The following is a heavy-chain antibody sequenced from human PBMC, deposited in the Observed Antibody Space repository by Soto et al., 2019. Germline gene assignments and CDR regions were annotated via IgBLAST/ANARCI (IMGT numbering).Heavy chain of an antibody. CDR1: GYTFTSYY. Sequence: QVQLVQSGAEVKKPGASVKVSCKASGYTFTSYYMHWVRQAPGQGLEWMGIINPSGGSTSYAQKFQGRVTMTRDTSTSTEHMELSSLRSEATAVYYCARSEESSGSPAEYFQHWCQGTLVTVSS. D-gene: IGHD3-22*01. V-gene: IGHV1-46*01. CDR2: INPSGGST. CDR3: ARSEESSGSPAEYFQH. J-gene: IGHJ1*01.